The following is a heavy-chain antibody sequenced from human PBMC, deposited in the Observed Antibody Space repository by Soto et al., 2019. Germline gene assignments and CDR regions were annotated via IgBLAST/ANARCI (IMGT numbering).Heavy chain of an antibody. J-gene: IGHJ4*02. CDR3: ARHGGIQAWFEFDS. CDR1: GGSISVTDYY. V-gene: IGHV4-39*01. CDR2: MYYSGTS. Sequence: QLQLQESRPGLVKPSETLSLTCIVSGGSISVTDYYWGWIRQPPGKGLEWIGTMYYSGTSYYNPSLRSRLTISVDTSKNQVSLKLSSVTAADTAIYYCARHGGIQAWFEFDSWAPGTLVTVSS. D-gene: IGHD5-18*01.